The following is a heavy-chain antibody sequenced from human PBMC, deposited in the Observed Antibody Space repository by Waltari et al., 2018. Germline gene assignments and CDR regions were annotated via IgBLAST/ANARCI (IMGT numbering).Heavy chain of an antibody. Sequence: QVQLQQWGAGLLKSSEPLSLTCAAHGGSFSDYYWTWVRQTPGKGLEWIGEINHSGSTSYNPSLKSRVTLSADTSQKQFSLKVTSVTAADTAVYFCARRHYDNGGYYSEVLWFDSWGQGTPVTVSS. V-gene: IGHV4-34*01. CDR1: GGSFSDYY. D-gene: IGHD3-22*01. CDR2: INHSGST. J-gene: IGHJ5*01. CDR3: ARRHYDNGGYYSEVLWFDS.